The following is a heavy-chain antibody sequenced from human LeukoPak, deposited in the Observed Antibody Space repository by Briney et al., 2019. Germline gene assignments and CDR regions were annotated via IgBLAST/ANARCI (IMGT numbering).Heavy chain of an antibody. CDR2: IHHSGGT. J-gene: IGHJ4*02. D-gene: IGHD3-10*01. CDR3: ARATASGSGRAYDH. CDR1: GECMIGHY. Sequence: PSETLSLTCAVYGECMIGHYWTWIRQPPRKQLEWIGEIHHSGGTNSNPSLKNRLTMSIDMSKNQFSLKLKSVTAADTAVYYCARATASGSGRAYDHWAQGNLVPVSS. V-gene: IGHV4-34*01.